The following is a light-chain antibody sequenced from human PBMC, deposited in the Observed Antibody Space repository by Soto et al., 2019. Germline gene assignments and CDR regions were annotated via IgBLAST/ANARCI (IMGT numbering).Light chain of an antibody. J-gene: IGLJ1*01. Sequence: QSALTQPPSVSGAPGQRVTICCTGSSSNIGATYDVQWYQQLPGTAPKLLIYGNSNRPSGVPDRFSGSKSGTSASLAITGLQADDEADYYCQSYDSSLSAHYVFGTGTKVTVL. CDR1: SSNIGATYD. V-gene: IGLV1-40*01. CDR3: QSYDSSLSAHYV. CDR2: GNS.